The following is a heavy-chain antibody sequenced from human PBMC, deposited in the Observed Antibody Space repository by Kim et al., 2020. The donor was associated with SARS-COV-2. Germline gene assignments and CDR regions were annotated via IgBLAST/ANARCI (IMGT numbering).Heavy chain of an antibody. J-gene: IGHJ5*02. CDR1: GYTFTGYY. V-gene: IGHV1-2*06. Sequence: ASVKVSCKASGYTFTGYYMHWVRQAPGQGLEWMGRINPNSGGTNYAQKFQGRVTMTRDTSISTAYMELSRLRSDDTAVYYCAREGITMVRVLWSNWFDPWGQGTLVTVSS. D-gene: IGHD3-10*01. CDR2: INPNSGGT. CDR3: AREGITMVRVLWSNWFDP.